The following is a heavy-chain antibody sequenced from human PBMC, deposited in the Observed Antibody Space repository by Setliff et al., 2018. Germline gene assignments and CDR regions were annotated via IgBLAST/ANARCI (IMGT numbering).Heavy chain of an antibody. CDR3: ERLVRYCTTTSCQRTSGDDF. D-gene: IGHD2-2*01. Sequence: ASVKVSCKASGYTFSDYGISWVRQAPGQGLEWMGWISPYTGNTFYAPQFQGRVIMTTDTSTNTAYMEPRSLRSDDTAVYYCERLVRYCTTTSCQRTSGDDFWGQGTLVTVSS. CDR2: ISPYTGNT. V-gene: IGHV1-18*01. J-gene: IGHJ4*02. CDR1: GYTFSDYG.